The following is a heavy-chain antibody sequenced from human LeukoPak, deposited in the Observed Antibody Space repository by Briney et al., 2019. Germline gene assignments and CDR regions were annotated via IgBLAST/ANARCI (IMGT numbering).Heavy chain of an antibody. D-gene: IGHD6-19*01. CDR1: GYTFTSYY. CDR2: INPSGGST. J-gene: IGHJ4*02. CDR3: ARDRAVAGFRFDY. Sequence: ASVKVSCKTSGYTFTSYYIHWVRQAPAQGLEWMGVINPSGGSTGYPQKFQGRVTMTRDTSTSTVYMELSSLRFEATAVYYCARDRAVAGFRFDYWGQGTLVTVSS. V-gene: IGHV1-46*01.